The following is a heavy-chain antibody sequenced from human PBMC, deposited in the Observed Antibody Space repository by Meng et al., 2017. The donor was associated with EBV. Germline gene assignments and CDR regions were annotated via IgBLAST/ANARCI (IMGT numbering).Heavy chain of an antibody. D-gene: IGHD3-22*01. Sequence: QVQLVQFGAEVKKPGASVKVSCKASGYTFTSYGISWVRQAPGKGLEWMGWISAYNGNTNYAQKLQGRVTMTTDTSTSTAYMELRSLRSDDTAVYYCARDGRLYDTPSPFDYWGQGTLVTVSS. CDR2: ISAYNGNT. J-gene: IGHJ4*02. V-gene: IGHV1-18*01. CDR3: ARDGRLYDTPSPFDY. CDR1: GYTFTSYG.